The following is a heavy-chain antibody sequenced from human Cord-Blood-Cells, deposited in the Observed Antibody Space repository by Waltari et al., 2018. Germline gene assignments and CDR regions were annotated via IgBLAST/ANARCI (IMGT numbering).Heavy chain of an antibody. CDR3: AKDWDWNYDY. J-gene: IGHJ4*02. V-gene: IGHV3-30*18. CDR2: ISYDGSNK. Sequence: QVQLVESGGGVVQPGRSLRLSCAASGFTFSSDGMHWVRQAPGKGLEWVAVISYDGSNKSYADSVKGRFTLSRDHSKNTLYLQMNSPRAEDTAVYYCAKDWDWNYDYWGQGTLVTVSS. CDR1: GFTFSSDG. D-gene: IGHD1-7*01.